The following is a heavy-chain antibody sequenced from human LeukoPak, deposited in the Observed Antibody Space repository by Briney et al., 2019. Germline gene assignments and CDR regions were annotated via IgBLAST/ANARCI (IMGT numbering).Heavy chain of an antibody. Sequence: GASVKVSCKASGGTFSSYAISWVRQAPGQGLEWMGGIIPIFGTANYAQKFQGRVTITADESTSTAYMELSSLRSEDTAVYYCATSLYSNSRGLPVYWGQGTLVTVSS. CDR2: IIPIFGTA. CDR3: ATSLYSNSRGLPVY. J-gene: IGHJ4*02. V-gene: IGHV1-69*13. D-gene: IGHD4-11*01. CDR1: GGTFSSYA.